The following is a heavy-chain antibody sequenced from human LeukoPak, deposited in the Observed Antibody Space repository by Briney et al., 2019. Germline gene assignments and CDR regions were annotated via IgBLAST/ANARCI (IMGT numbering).Heavy chain of an antibody. V-gene: IGHV3-66*01. J-gene: IGHJ6*02. Sequence: GGSLRLSRAASGFTVSSNYMSWVRQAPGKGLEWVSVIYSGGSTYYADSVKGRFTISRDNSKNTLYLQMNSLRGEDTAVYYCARDLSSSWYPPYYYYYGMDVWGQGTTVTVSS. CDR3: ARDLSSSWYPPYYYYYGMDV. CDR1: GFTVSSNY. CDR2: IYSGGST. D-gene: IGHD6-13*01.